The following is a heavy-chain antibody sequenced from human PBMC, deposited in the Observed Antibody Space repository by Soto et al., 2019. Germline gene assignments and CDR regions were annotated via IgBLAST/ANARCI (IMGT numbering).Heavy chain of an antibody. D-gene: IGHD5-18*01. CDR1: GFTFSSYG. CDR2: ISYDGSNK. V-gene: IGHV3-30*18. J-gene: IGHJ4*02. Sequence: PGGSLRLSCAASGFTFSSYGMHWVRQAPGKGLEWVAVISYDGSNKYYADSVKGRFTISRDNSKNTLYLQMNSLRAEGTAVYYCAKVQSRGYSYGYVYWGQGTLVTVSS. CDR3: AKVQSRGYSYGYVY.